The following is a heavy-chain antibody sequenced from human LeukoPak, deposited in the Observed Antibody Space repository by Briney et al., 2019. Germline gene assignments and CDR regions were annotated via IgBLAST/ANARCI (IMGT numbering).Heavy chain of an antibody. D-gene: IGHD1-26*01. Sequence: GGSLRLSCAASGFTFSSYAMSWVRQAPGKGLEWVSGISGSGGSTYYADSVQGRFTISRDNSKNTLYLQINSLRAEDTALYYCAKGLSGSYFFDYWGQGTPVTVSS. CDR1: GFTFSSYA. CDR3: AKGLSGSYFFDY. CDR2: ISGSGGST. V-gene: IGHV3-23*01. J-gene: IGHJ4*02.